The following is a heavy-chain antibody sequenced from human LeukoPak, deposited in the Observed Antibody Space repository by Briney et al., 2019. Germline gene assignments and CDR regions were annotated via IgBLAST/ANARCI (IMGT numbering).Heavy chain of an antibody. J-gene: IGHJ4*02. CDR3: ARSSNMTGYIYSHVDY. D-gene: IGHD5-18*01. Sequence: GESLKIPCRGSGSSFTSYWISGVRQMPGKGLGWMGMIDPSDSYINYSPSFRGHVTISADKSITTAYMQWSSLKASDTAMYYCARSSNMTGYIYSHVDYWGQGTLVTVSS. CDR1: GSSFTSYW. V-gene: IGHV5-10-1*01. CDR2: IDPSDSYI.